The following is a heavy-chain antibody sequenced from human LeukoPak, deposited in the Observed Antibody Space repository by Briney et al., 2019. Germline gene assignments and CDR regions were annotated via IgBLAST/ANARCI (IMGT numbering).Heavy chain of an antibody. CDR3: ARDGDYGDYFQH. V-gene: IGHV1-3*01. J-gene: IGHJ1*01. Sequence: ASVKVSCKASGYTFTSYAMQWVRQAPGQRLEWVGWINAGNGNTKYSQKFQGRVTITRDTSASTAYMELSSLRSEDTAVYYCARDGDYGDYFQHWGQGTLVTVSS. CDR2: INAGNGNT. D-gene: IGHD4-17*01. CDR1: GYTFTSYA.